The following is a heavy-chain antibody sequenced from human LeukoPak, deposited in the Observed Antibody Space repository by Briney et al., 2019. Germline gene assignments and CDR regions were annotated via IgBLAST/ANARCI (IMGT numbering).Heavy chain of an antibody. CDR3: ARALRYHLRGGFDP. V-gene: IGHV1-8*01. D-gene: IGHD1-14*01. J-gene: IGHJ5*02. Sequence: ASVKVSCKASGYTFTSYDINWVRQATGQGLEWMGWMNPNSGNTGYAQKFQGRVTMTRNTSISTAYMELSSLRSEDTAVNYCARALRYHLRGGFDPWGQGTLVTVSS. CDR1: GYTFTSYD. CDR2: MNPNSGNT.